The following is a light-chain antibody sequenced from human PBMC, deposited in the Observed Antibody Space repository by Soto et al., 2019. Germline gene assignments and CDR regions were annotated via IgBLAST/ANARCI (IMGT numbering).Light chain of an antibody. V-gene: IGLV2-14*01. Sequence: QSALTQPASVSGSPGQSITISCTGTSSDVGGYNYVSWYQQHPGKAPKLMIYEVSNRPSGVSNRFSGSKSGNTASLTISGLQAEEEADYYCSSYTSISTYVFGPGTKVTVL. CDR2: EVS. J-gene: IGLJ1*01. CDR1: SSDVGGYNY. CDR3: SSYTSISTYV.